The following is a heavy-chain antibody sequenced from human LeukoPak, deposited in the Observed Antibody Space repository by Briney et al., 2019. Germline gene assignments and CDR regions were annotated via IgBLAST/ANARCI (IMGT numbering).Heavy chain of an antibody. CDR1: GFTVSSNY. CDR2: IYSGGST. D-gene: IGHD4-17*01. J-gene: IGHJ6*03. CDR3: ARGVRGYGDYEGPYYYMDV. V-gene: IGHV3-66*01. Sequence: PGGSLRLSCAASGFTVSSNYMSWVRQAPGKGLEWVSVIYSGGSTYYADSVKGRFTISRDNAKNSLYLQMNSLRAEDTAVYYCARGVRGYGDYEGPYYYMDVWGKGTTVTVSS.